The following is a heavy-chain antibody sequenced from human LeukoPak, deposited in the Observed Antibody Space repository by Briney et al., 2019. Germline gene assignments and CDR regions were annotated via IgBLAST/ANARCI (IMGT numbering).Heavy chain of an antibody. J-gene: IGHJ4*02. D-gene: IGHD6-13*01. CDR2: ISTYNANT. Sequence: ASVKVSCKTSGYTFTTYGISWERRAPGQGLEWMGWISTYNANTKYAQKFQGRVAMTTDTSTSTAYMELRSLRFDDTAFYYCARVISSSWYHHDHWGQGTLVTVSS. CDR1: GYTFTTYG. CDR3: ARVISSSWYHHDH. V-gene: IGHV1-18*01.